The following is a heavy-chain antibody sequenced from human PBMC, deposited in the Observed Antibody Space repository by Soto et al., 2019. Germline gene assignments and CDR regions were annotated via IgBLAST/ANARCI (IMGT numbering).Heavy chain of an antibody. Sequence: ASVTVSSTASGDTLNSYYMLWVQQAKGKGLEWMGIINPSGGSTSYAQKFQGRVTMTRDTSTSTVYMELSSLRSEDTAVYYCARDKPQGGVVITSYLDSWGQGTLVTVS. D-gene: IGHD3-3*01. CDR1: GDTLNSYY. J-gene: IGHJ4*02. CDR2: INPSGGST. V-gene: IGHV1-46*02. CDR3: ARDKPQGGVVITSYLDS.